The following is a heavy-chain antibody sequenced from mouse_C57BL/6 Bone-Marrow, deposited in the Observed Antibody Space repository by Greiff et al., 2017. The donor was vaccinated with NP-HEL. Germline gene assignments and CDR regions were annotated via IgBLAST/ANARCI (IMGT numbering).Heavy chain of an antibody. CDR1: GYTFTGYW. CDR2: ILPGSGST. V-gene: IGHV1-9*01. Sequence: QVQLQQSGAELMKPGASVKLSCKATGYTFTGYWIEWVKQRPGHGLEGIGEILPGSGSTNYNEQFKGKATFTADTSSNTAYMQLSSLTTEDSAIYYCARVTTVVARGYFDVWGTGTTVTVSS. D-gene: IGHD1-1*01. J-gene: IGHJ1*03. CDR3: ARVTTVVARGYFDV.